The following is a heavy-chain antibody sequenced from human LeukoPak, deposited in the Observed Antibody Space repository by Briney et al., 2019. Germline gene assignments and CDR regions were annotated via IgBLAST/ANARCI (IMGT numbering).Heavy chain of an antibody. J-gene: IGHJ3*01. Sequence: ASVEVSCKTSGDAFTDNFIHWVRQAPGQGLEWMGWIRPNSGDTRYAEKFEGRVTMTRDTSISTAHMALSRLTSDDTAVYYCTRDWGPTSGDFHYDAFDVWGQGTTVTVSS. CDR2: IRPNSGDT. CDR1: GDAFTDNF. D-gene: IGHD1-26*01. CDR3: TRDWGPTSGDFHYDAFDV. V-gene: IGHV1-2*02.